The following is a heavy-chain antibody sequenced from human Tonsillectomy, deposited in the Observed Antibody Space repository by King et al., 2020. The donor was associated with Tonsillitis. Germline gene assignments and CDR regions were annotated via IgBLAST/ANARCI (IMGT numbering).Heavy chain of an antibody. CDR3: ARLPPSTSGPPWFDP. Sequence: LQLQESGPGLVKPSETLSLTCTVSGASISSSNYYLGWIRQPPGKGLEWIGSIFYRGSSYYNLSLKSRVSISVDTSKNQFSLKLSSMTAADTAVYYCARLPPSTSGPPWFDPWGQGTLVTVSS. D-gene: IGHD2-2*01. V-gene: IGHV4-39*01. J-gene: IGHJ5*02. CDR2: IFYRGSS. CDR1: GASISSSNYY.